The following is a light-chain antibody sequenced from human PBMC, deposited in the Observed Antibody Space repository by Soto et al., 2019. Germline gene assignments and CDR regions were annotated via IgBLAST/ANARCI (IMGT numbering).Light chain of an antibody. J-gene: IGKJ1*01. Sequence: VLTQSPGPLSLSPGERATLSCRCSQSVSSKNLAWYQQKPGQAPRPIIYGVSSRATGIPDRFSGSGSGTDCTLTISRLEPVDVAVYYCQQYDSSPRTLGQGTKVDIK. V-gene: IGKV3-20*01. CDR3: QQYDSSPRT. CDR2: GVS. CDR1: QSVSSKN.